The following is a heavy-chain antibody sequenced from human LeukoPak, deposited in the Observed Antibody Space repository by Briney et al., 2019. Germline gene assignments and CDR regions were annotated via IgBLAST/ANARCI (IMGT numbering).Heavy chain of an antibody. V-gene: IGHV3-74*01. CDR2: INSDGSGT. D-gene: IGHD5-24*01. J-gene: IGHJ6*03. CDR1: GFTFSSYW. Sequence: PGGSLRLSCAASGFTFSSYWMHWVRQAPGKGLVWVSRINSDGSGTSYADSVKGRFTISRDNAKNTLYLQMNSLRAEDTAVYYCAREGRDGYYYYYYYMDVWGKGTTVTASS. CDR3: AREGRDGYYYYYYYMDV.